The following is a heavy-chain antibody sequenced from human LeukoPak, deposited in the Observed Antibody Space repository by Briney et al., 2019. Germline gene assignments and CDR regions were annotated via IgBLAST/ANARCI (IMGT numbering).Heavy chain of an antibody. V-gene: IGHV4-59*08. J-gene: IGHJ4*02. CDR1: GGSISIYY. Sequence: SETLSLTCTVSGGSISIYYWSWIRQPPGKGLEWIGYIYYSGSTNYNPSLKSRVTISVDTSKNQFSLKLSSVTAADTAVYYCARLISNAYYFDYWGQGTLVIVSS. CDR2: IYYSGST. D-gene: IGHD3-16*01. CDR3: ARLISNAYYFDY.